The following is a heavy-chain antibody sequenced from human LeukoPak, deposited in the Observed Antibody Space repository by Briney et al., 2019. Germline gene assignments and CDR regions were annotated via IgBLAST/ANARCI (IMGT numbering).Heavy chain of an antibody. D-gene: IGHD3-10*01. J-gene: IGHJ6*03. CDR2: IYTSGST. Sequence: SETLSLTCTVSGGSISSYYWSWIRQPPGKGLEWVGYIYTSGSTNYNPSLKSRVTILVDTSKNQFSLKLSSVTAADTSVYYCARVVTGFYYGSGSQTYYYYMDVWGKGTTVTVSS. V-gene: IGHV4-4*09. CDR1: GGSISSYY. CDR3: ARVVTGFYYGSGSQTYYYYMDV.